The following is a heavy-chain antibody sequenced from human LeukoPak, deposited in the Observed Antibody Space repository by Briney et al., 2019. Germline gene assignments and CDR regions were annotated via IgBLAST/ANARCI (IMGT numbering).Heavy chain of an antibody. V-gene: IGHV1-69*05. D-gene: IGHD3-10*01. CDR2: IIPTFGTA. Sequence: SVTVSFTAPGGTFTTYAISWGRQPPGHGLEWMERIIPTFGTAKYEKQLPGRAKITTDESTSTAYMELSSLRSEDTAVYYCARSKSSFYYMDVWGKGTTVTVSS. CDR1: GGTFTTYA. J-gene: IGHJ6*03. CDR3: ARSKSSFYYMDV.